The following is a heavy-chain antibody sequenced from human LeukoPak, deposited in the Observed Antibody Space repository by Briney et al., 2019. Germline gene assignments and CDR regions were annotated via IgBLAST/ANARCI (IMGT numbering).Heavy chain of an antibody. V-gene: IGHV3-30*02. CDR1: GFTFSSNG. CDR3: ARGLRDGYSNYWYFDP. D-gene: IGHD5-24*01. J-gene: IGHJ2*01. CDR2: IRNDGSNK. Sequence: GGSLRLSCVASGFTFSSNGMRWVRQAPGKGLEWVAFIRNDGSNKYYVDSVKGRFTIYRDNSKNTLYLQMNTLRAEDTAVYYCARGLRDGYSNYWYFDPWGRGTLVTFSS.